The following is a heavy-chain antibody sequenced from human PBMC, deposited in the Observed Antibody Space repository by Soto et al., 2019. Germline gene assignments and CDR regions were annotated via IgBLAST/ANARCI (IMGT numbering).Heavy chain of an antibody. D-gene: IGHD7-27*01. CDR3: ARLREGNAGDLFDY. J-gene: IGHJ4*02. V-gene: IGHV4-59*01. CDR1: GGSISSYY. CDR2: IYYSGST. Sequence: SETLSLTCTVSGGSISSYYWSWIRQPPGKGLEWIGYIYYSGSTNYNPSLKSRVTISVDTSKNQFSLKLSSVTAADTAVYYCARLREGNAGDLFDYWGQGTLVTVSS.